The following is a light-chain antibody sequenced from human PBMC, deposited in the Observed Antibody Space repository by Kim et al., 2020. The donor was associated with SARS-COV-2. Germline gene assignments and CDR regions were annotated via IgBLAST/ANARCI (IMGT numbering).Light chain of an antibody. CDR3: QQYGTSPYT. CDR2: GAS. V-gene: IGKV3-20*01. Sequence: LSRGERATLSCRAGQSVRSRYLGWYQQKPGQAPRLLIYGASSRAIGIPDRFSGSGSGTDFTLIISRLEPEDFAVYYCQQYGTSPYTFGQGTKLEI. J-gene: IGKJ2*01. CDR1: QSVRSRY.